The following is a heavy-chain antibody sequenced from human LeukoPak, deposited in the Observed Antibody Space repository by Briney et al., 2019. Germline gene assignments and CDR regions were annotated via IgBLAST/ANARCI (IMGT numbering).Heavy chain of an antibody. CDR2: INHSGST. J-gene: IGHJ4*02. Sequence: SETLSLTCAVYGGSFSGYYWSWIRQPPGKGLEWIGEINHSGSTNYNPSLKSLVTISVDTSKNQFSLKLSSVTAADTAVYYCARGGGSSSSALDYWGQGTLVTVSS. CDR1: GGSFSGYY. CDR3: ARGGGSSSSALDY. V-gene: IGHV4-34*01. D-gene: IGHD6-6*01.